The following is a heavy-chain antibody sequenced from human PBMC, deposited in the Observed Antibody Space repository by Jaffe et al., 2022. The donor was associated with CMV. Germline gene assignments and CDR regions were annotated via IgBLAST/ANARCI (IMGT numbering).Heavy chain of an antibody. D-gene: IGHD2-2*01. V-gene: IGHV3-21*01. CDR3: AREYCNSNSCYSAFDY. CDR2: ISSGGTYT. J-gene: IGHJ4*02. CDR1: GFTFSHYN. Sequence: EVQLVESGGGLVKPGGSLRLSCAASGFTFSHYNMNWVRQAPGKGLEWVSYISSGGTYTYYADSLKGRFTISRDNAKNSLYLQMNSLRADDTAVYYCAREYCNSNSCYSAFDYWGQGTLVTVSS.